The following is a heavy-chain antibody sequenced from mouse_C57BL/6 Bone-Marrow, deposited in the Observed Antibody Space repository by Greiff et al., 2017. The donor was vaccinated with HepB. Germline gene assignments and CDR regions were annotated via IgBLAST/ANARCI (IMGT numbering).Heavy chain of an antibody. CDR1: GYTFTDYE. D-gene: IGHD1-1*01. CDR2: IDPETGGT. CDR3: TREGFITTVTSYAMDY. Sequence: QVQLQQSGAELVRPGASVTLSCKASGYTFTDYEMHWVKQTPVHGLEWIGAIDPETGGTAYNQKFKGKAILTADKSSSTAYMELRSLTSEDSAFYYCTREGFITTVTSYAMDYWGQGTSVTVSS. J-gene: IGHJ4*01. V-gene: IGHV1-15*01.